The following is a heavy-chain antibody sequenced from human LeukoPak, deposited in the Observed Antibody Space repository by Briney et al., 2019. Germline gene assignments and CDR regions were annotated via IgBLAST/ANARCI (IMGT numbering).Heavy chain of an antibody. CDR2: IYPGDSEN. Sequence: GESLKISCKGSGYSFTSYWIGWVRQIPGKGLEWMGIIYPGDSENRYSPSFQGQVTISADKSISTAYLQWSSLKASDTAVYYCARRGSGWYWDYWGQGTLVTVSS. D-gene: IGHD6-19*01. J-gene: IGHJ4*02. CDR3: ARRGSGWYWDY. V-gene: IGHV5-51*01. CDR1: GYSFTSYW.